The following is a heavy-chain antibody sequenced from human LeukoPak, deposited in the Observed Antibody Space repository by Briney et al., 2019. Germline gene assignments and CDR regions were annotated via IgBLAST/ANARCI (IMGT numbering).Heavy chain of an antibody. CDR2: IYYSGST. J-gene: IGHJ3*02. D-gene: IGHD3-22*01. Sequence: PSETLSLTCTVSGGSISSSSYYWGWIRQPPGKGLEGIGSIYYSGSTYYNTSLKSRVTISVATSKHQFSLKLSSVPAADTAVYYCARDPLERTYYDSSEKGAFDIWGQGTMVTVSS. CDR3: ARDPLERTYYDSSEKGAFDI. V-gene: IGHV4-39*07. CDR1: GGSISSSSYY.